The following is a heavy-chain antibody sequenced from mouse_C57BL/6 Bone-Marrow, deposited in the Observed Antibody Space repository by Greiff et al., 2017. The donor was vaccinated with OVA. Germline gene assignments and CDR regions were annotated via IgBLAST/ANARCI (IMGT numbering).Heavy chain of an antibody. Sequence: VKLQESGAELARPGASVKMSCKASGYTFTSYTMHWVKQRPGQGLEWIGYINPSSGYTKYNQKFKDKATLTADKSSSTAYMQLSSLTSEDSAVYYCARRLWKLTWYFDVWGTGTTVTVSS. V-gene: IGHV1-4*01. J-gene: IGHJ1*03. D-gene: IGHD2-1*01. CDR1: GYTFTSYT. CDR2: INPSSGYT. CDR3: ARRLWKLTWYFDV.